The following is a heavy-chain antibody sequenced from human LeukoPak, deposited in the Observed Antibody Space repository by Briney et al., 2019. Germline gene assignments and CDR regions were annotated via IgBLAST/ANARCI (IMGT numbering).Heavy chain of an antibody. V-gene: IGHV3-30*18. CDR1: GFTFRTYG. J-gene: IGHJ5*02. Sequence: GGSLRLSCAASGFTFRTYGIHWVRQAPGKGLEWVALISYDGSNKYYRDSVKGRFTISRDNAKNSLYLQMNSLRAEDTALYYCAKGRDKYQLLSKNWFDPWGQGTLVTVSS. CDR2: ISYDGSNK. D-gene: IGHD2-2*01. CDR3: AKGRDKYQLLSKNWFDP.